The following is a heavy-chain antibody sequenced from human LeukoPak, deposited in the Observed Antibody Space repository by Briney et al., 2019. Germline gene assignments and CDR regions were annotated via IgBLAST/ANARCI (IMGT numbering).Heavy chain of an antibody. CDR1: GFTFSDYY. CDR2: ISSSGSTI. J-gene: IGHJ4*02. CDR3: ARVGSYDLSYDILTGYPGY. Sequence: PGGSLRLSCAASGFTFSDYYMSWIRQAPGKGLEWVSYISSSGSTIYYADSVKGRFTISRDNAKNSLYLQMNSLRAEDTAVYYCARVGSYDLSYDILTGYPGYWGQGTLVTVSS. V-gene: IGHV3-11*01. D-gene: IGHD3-9*01.